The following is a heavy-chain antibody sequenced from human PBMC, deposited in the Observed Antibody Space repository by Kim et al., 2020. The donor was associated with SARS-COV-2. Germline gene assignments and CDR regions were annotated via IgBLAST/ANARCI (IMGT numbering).Heavy chain of an antibody. Sequence: ASVKVSCKASGYTFTGYYMHWVRQAPGQGLEWMGRINPNSGGTNYAQKFQGRVTMTRDTSISTAYMELSRLRSDDTAVYYCARGGDIVVVPAAIRALHYGMDVWGQGTTVTVSS. CDR3: ARGGDIVVVPAAIRALHYGMDV. CDR1: GYTFTGYY. V-gene: IGHV1-2*06. D-gene: IGHD2-2*02. CDR2: INPNSGGT. J-gene: IGHJ6*02.